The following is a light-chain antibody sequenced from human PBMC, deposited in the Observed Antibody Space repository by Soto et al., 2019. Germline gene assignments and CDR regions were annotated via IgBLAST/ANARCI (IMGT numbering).Light chain of an antibody. CDR1: QGISNY. CDR3: QQLNSFT. V-gene: IGKV1-9*01. CDR2: AAS. J-gene: IGKJ3*01. Sequence: IPLTQSPSSLSASAGDRVTITCRASQGISNYLAWYQQKPGKAPNLLIYAASTLQRGVPSRFSGSGSGTDFTLTISDLHPEDFGTYYCQQLNSFTFGPGTKVDIK.